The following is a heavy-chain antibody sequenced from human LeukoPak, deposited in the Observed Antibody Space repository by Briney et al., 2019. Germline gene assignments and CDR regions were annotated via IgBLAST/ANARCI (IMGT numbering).Heavy chain of an antibody. J-gene: IGHJ4*02. D-gene: IGHD3-10*01. CDR2: INAGNGNT. Sequence: ASVKVSCKASGYTFTSYAMHWVRQAPGQRLEWMGWINAGNGNTKYSQKFQGRVTITRDTSASTAYMELSSLRSEDTAVYYCARGARGRTINYYGSGSYYDLFAYWGQGTLVTVSS. V-gene: IGHV1-3*01. CDR3: ARGARGRTINYYGSGSYYDLFAY. CDR1: GYTFTSYA.